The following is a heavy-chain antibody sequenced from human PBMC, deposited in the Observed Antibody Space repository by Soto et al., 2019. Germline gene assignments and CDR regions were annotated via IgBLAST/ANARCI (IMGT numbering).Heavy chain of an antibody. Sequence: EVQLVESGGGLVKPGGSLRLSCAASGFTFSSYSMNWVRQAPGKGLEWVSSISSSSSYIYYADSVKGRFTISRDNAKNSLYLQMNSLRAEDTAVYYCARVADPDPYYFDYWGQGTLVTVSS. J-gene: IGHJ4*02. CDR1: GFTFSSYS. CDR3: ARVADPDPYYFDY. V-gene: IGHV3-21*01. CDR2: ISSSSSYI.